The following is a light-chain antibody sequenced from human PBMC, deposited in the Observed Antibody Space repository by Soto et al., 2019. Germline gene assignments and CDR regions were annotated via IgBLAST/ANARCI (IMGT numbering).Light chain of an antibody. CDR3: TSYVGNDIWV. V-gene: IGLV2-8*01. CDR2: EVT. CDR1: SSDVGAYKY. J-gene: IGLJ3*02. Sequence: QSVLTQPPSASGSPGQSVTISCTGTSSDVGAYKYVSWYQQYPGKAPKLMIYEVTKRPSGVPDRFSGSKSGNTASLTVSGLQAHDEADYYCTSYVGNDIWVFGGGTKLTVL.